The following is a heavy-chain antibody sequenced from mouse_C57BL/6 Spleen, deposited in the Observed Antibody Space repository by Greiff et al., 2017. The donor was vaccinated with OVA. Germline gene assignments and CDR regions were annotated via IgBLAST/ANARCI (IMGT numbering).Heavy chain of an antibody. J-gene: IGHJ2*01. CDR1: GFNIKDDY. CDR3: TTPTGAHYFDY. V-gene: IGHV14-4*01. Sequence: VQLQQSGAELVRPGASVKLSCTASGFNIKDDYMHWVKQRPEQGLEWIGWIDPENGDTEYASKFQGKATITADTSSNTAYLQLSSLTSEDTAVYYCTTPTGAHYFDYWGQGTTLTVSS. D-gene: IGHD4-1*02. CDR2: IDPENGDT.